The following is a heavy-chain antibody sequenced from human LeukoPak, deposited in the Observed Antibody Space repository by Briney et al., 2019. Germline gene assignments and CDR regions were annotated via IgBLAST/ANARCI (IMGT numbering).Heavy chain of an antibody. J-gene: IGHJ4*02. Sequence: SKTLSLTCSVSGGSINSYYWNWIRQPPGRGLEWIGYFYYSGSTNYNPSLKSRVTISVDTSKNQFSLKLSSVTAADTAVYYCARGVAGAKDYFDFWGQGTLVTVSS. CDR1: GGSINSYY. V-gene: IGHV4-59*01. CDR2: FYYSGST. D-gene: IGHD1-26*01. CDR3: ARGVAGAKDYFDF.